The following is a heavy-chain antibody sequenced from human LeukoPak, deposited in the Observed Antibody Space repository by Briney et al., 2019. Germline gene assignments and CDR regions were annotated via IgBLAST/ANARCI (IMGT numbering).Heavy chain of an antibody. CDR1: VGSISTYY. V-gene: IGHV4-59*08. Sequence: SGTLSLTCTVSVGSISTYYWNWIRQPPGKGLEWIGYIYYSGSTKYNPSLTSRVSVSIDTSKNQFSLKLTSVTAADTAVYYCARRAGTTFDYWGQGILVSVSS. CDR3: ARRAGTTFDY. CDR2: IYYSGST. D-gene: IGHD3-10*01. J-gene: IGHJ4*02.